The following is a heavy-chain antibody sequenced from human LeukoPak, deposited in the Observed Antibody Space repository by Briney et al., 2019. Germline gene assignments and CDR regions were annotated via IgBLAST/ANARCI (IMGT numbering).Heavy chain of an antibody. CDR1: GFTFDDYV. D-gene: IGHD1-26*01. Sequence: PGGSLRLSCAASGFTFDDYVMHWVRQAPGKGLEWVSAINGSGDSTYYADSVKGRFTISRDNSKNTLYLQMNSLRAEDTAVYYCARVGSPASWKWDYWGQGTLVTVSS. CDR3: ARVGSPASWKWDY. J-gene: IGHJ4*02. CDR2: INGSGDST. V-gene: IGHV3-23*01.